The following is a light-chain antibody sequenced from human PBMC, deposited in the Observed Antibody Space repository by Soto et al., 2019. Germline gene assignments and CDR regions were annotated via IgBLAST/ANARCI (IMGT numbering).Light chain of an antibody. CDR1: SSDVGNYNY. CDR3: CSYTSSSTLV. Sequence: QSVLTQPASVSGSPGQSITISCTGTSSDVGNYNYVSWYQQHPGKVPKLMIYDVNNRPSGVSNRFSGSKSGNTASLTISGLQAEDESDYYCCSYTSSSTLVFGTGTKLTVL. J-gene: IGLJ1*01. CDR2: DVN. V-gene: IGLV2-14*01.